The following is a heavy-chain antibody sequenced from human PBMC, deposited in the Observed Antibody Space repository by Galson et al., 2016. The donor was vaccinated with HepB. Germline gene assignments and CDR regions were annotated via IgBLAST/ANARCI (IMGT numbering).Heavy chain of an antibody. CDR3: ARGEGSGSWLVGH. D-gene: IGHD1-26*01. Sequence: CAASGFIFSSHTMNWVRQAPGKGLEWIAHIASTDGTTDYADSVKGRFTISRDNAKNSLFLQMNSLRADDTALYYCARGEGSGSWLVGHWGQGTLVTVSS. V-gene: IGHV3-48*01. CDR1: GFIFSSHT. CDR2: IASTDGTT. J-gene: IGHJ4*02.